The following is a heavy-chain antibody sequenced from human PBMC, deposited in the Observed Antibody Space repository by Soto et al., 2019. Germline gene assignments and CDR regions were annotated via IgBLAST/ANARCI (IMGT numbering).Heavy chain of an antibody. CDR1: GGTFSSYT. CDR2: IIPNLGKA. V-gene: IGHV1-69*02. Sequence: SVKVSCKASGGTFSSYTISWVRQAPGQGLEWMGRIIPNLGKANYAQKFQGRVTITRNKSTSTAYMELSSLRSEDTAVYYCAALDCSGGSCYSYYWGQGTLVTVSS. J-gene: IGHJ4*02. CDR3: AALDCSGGSCYSYY. D-gene: IGHD2-15*01.